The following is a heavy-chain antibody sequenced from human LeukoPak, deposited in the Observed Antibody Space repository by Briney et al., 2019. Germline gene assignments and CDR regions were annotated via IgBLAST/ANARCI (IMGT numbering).Heavy chain of an antibody. D-gene: IGHD4-17*01. Sequence: PGGSLRLSCAASEFTFSNYAMTWVRQAPGKGLEWVSAISGGGGHTYHTDSVKGRFTVSRDNSRNSLYLQMNSLRAEDTAVYYCAKNFGDGLPFYDFWGQGTLVTVSS. CDR3: AKNFGDGLPFYDF. J-gene: IGHJ4*02. V-gene: IGHV3-23*01. CDR1: EFTFSNYA. CDR2: ISGGGGHT.